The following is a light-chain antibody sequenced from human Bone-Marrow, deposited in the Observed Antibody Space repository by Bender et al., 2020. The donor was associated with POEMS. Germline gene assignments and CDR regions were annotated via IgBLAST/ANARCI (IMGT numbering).Light chain of an antibody. J-gene: IGLJ3*02. Sequence: QSALTQRASVSGSPGQSITISCTGTNSDIGTYKFVSWYQHHPGEAPKLIIHEGSKRPSGVSDRFSGSKSGNSASLTISGLQTEDEADYYCCSYAGTSTWVFGGGTKVTVL. V-gene: IGLV2-23*01. CDR2: EGS. CDR3: CSYAGTSTWV. CDR1: NSDIGTYKF.